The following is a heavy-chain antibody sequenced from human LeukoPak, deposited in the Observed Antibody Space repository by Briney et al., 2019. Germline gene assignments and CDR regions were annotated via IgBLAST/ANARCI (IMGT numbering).Heavy chain of an antibody. J-gene: IGHJ4*02. CDR3: ARDTAARRPFDY. D-gene: IGHD6-6*01. Sequence: GGSLRLSCAAPGFTFSSYSMNWVRQPPGKGLEWVSSISSSSSYIYYADSVKGRFTISRDNAKNSLYLQMNSLRAEDTAVYYCARDTAARRPFDYWGQGTLVTVSS. V-gene: IGHV3-21*01. CDR2: ISSSSSYI. CDR1: GFTFSSYS.